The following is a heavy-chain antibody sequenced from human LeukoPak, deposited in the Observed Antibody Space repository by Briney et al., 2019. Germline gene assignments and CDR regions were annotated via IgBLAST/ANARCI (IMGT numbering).Heavy chain of an antibody. D-gene: IGHD6-19*01. CDR1: GFTFGDYA. CDR2: IRSKAYGGTT. CDR3: TRDLGDSSGWDVMGLAFDI. V-gene: IGHV3-49*03. Sequence: GGSLRLSCTASGFTFGDYAMSWFRQAPGKGLEWVGFIRSKAYGGTTGYAASVKGRFTISRDDSKSIAYLQMNSLKTEDTAVYYCTRDLGDSSGWDVMGLAFDIWGQGTMVTVSS. J-gene: IGHJ3*02.